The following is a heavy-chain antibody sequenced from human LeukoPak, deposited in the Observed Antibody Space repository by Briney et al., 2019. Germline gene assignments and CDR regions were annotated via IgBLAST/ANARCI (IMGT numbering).Heavy chain of an antibody. CDR1: GFTFSSYA. V-gene: IGHV3-23*01. CDR3: AKNGITIFGVVNYYFDY. D-gene: IGHD3-3*01. Sequence: PGGSLRLSCAASGFTFSSYAMSWVRQAPGKGLEWVSAFSGSGGSTYYADSVKGRSTISRDNSKNTLYLQMNSLRAEDRAVYYCAKNGITIFGVVNYYFDYWGQGTLVTVSS. J-gene: IGHJ4*02. CDR2: FSGSGGST.